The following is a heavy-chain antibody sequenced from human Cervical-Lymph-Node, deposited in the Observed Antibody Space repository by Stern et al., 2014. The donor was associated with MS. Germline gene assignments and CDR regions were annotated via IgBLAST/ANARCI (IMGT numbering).Heavy chain of an antibody. CDR3: ARGRIYGDYER. CDR1: GYTFTSYA. V-gene: IGHV1-3*01. D-gene: IGHD4-17*01. Sequence: VQLVESGAEVKKPGASVKVSCKASGYTFTSYAMHWVRQAPGQRLEWIGWINAGDGNTKYSQKCQGRVTITRDTSASTAYMELSSLRSEDTAVYYCARGRIYGDYERWGQGTLVTVSS. J-gene: IGHJ4*02. CDR2: INAGDGNT.